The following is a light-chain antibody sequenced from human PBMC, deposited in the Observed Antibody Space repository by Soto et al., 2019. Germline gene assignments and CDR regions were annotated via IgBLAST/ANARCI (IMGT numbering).Light chain of an antibody. Sequence: EIVLTQSPGTLSLSPGERATLSCRASQTVNNNYVAWYQQKPGQAPRLLIFRASNKATGIPDRFSGSGSGTEFILTISSLQPEDFATYYCQQSYSTPYTFGQGTKLEIK. CDR2: RAS. J-gene: IGKJ2*01. CDR1: QTVNNNY. CDR3: QQSYSTPYT. V-gene: IGKV3-20*01.